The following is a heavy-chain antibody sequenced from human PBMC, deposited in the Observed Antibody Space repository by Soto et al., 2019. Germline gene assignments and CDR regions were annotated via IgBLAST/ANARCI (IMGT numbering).Heavy chain of an antibody. Sequence: QVQLVQSGAEVRKPGASVKVSCKASGYTFTSYYMHWVRQAPGQGLEWMGIINPSGGRTSYAQKFQGRVTMARDTSTSTVYIELRSLRSEDPAVYYCARGVREQWLLDDYWGQGTLVTVSS. CDR2: INPSGGRT. J-gene: IGHJ4*02. D-gene: IGHD6-19*01. CDR1: GYTFTSYY. V-gene: IGHV1-46*01. CDR3: ARGVREQWLLDDY.